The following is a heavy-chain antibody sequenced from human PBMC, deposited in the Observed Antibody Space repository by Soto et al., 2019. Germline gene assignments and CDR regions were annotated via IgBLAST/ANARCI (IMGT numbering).Heavy chain of an antibody. D-gene: IGHD2-15*01. CDR2: IHYSGST. CDR1: GGSVSIGTYY. V-gene: IGHV4-61*03. J-gene: IGHJ4*02. Sequence: PSETLSLTCTVPGGSVSIGTYYWSWIRQPPGKGLEWIGFIHYSGSTNYNPSLESRVTMSVDTSKNHFSLKLTSVNAADTAVYYCTRGSDAYKNGYWGQGTLVTVSS. CDR3: TRGSDAYKNGY.